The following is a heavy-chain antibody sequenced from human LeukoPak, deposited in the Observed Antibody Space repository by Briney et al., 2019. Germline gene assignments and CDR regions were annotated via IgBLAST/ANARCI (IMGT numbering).Heavy chain of an antibody. Sequence: SETLSLTCAVYGGSFSGYYWSWIRQPPGKGLEWIGETNHSGSTNYNPSLKSRVTISVDTSKNQFSLKLSSVTAADTAVYYCARSRYSSSWNWLDPWGQGTLVTVSS. J-gene: IGHJ5*02. CDR3: ARSRYSSSWNWLDP. D-gene: IGHD6-13*01. V-gene: IGHV4-34*01. CDR1: GGSFSGYY. CDR2: TNHSGST.